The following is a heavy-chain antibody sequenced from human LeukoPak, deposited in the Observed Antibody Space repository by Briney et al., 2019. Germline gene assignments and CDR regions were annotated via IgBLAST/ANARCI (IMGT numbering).Heavy chain of an antibody. CDR1: GGSFSGDY. CDR2: INHSGST. J-gene: IGHJ4*02. V-gene: IGHV4-34*01. Sequence: SETLSLTCAVYGGSFSGDYWSWIRQPPGKGLEWIGEINHSGSTNYNPSLKSRVTISVDTSKNQFSLKLSSVTAADTAVYYCARGKDYYDSSGYYSAFDYWGQGTLVTVSS. CDR3: ARGKDYYDSSGYYSAFDY. D-gene: IGHD3-22*01.